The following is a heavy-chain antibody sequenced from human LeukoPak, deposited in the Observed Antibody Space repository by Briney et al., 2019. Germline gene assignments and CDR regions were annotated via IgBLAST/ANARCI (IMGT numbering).Heavy chain of an antibody. Sequence: ASVKVSCKASGYTFTSYDINWVRQATGQGLEWMGWMNPNSGNTGYAQKFQGRVTITRNTSISTAYMELSSLRSEDTAVYYCARASYSSSWYGDYYYYMDVWGKGTTVTVSS. CDR3: ARASYSSSWYGDYYYYMDV. D-gene: IGHD6-13*01. J-gene: IGHJ6*03. CDR2: MNPNSGNT. CDR1: GYTFTSYD. V-gene: IGHV1-8*03.